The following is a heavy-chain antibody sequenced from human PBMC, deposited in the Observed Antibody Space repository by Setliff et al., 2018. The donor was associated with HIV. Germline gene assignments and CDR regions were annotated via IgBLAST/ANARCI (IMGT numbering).Heavy chain of an antibody. D-gene: IGHD6-13*01. Sequence: SESLSLTCAIYGGSFSNYYWTWFRQPPGKGLEWIGEINHSGSTNYNPSLKSRVTISVDTSKNQFSLKLSSVTAADTAVYYCARGGYSSSWYTYYGMDVWGQGTTVTVSS. CDR1: GGSFSNYY. CDR3: ARGGYSSSWYTYYGMDV. CDR2: INHSGST. V-gene: IGHV4-34*01. J-gene: IGHJ6*02.